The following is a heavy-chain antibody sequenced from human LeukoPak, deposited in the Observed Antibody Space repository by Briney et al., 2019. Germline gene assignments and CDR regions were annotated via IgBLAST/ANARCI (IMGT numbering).Heavy chain of an antibody. Sequence: ASVKVSCKASGYTFTSYGISWVRQAPGQGLEWMGWISAYNGNTNYAQKLQGRVTMTTDTSTSTAYMELRSLRSDDTAVYYCARGPYGIAVAGPSEAGFDYWGQGTLVTVSS. V-gene: IGHV1-18*01. CDR2: ISAYNGNT. J-gene: IGHJ4*02. CDR3: ARGPYGIAVAGPSEAGFDY. D-gene: IGHD6-19*01. CDR1: GYTFTSYG.